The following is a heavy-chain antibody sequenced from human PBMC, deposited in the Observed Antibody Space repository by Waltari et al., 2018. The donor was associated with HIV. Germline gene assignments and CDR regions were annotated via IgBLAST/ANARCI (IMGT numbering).Heavy chain of an antibody. Sequence: QVQLVESGGGVVQPGGSLSLSCVASGFTFHTYGIHWVRQAPGKGLDWVASISYDGRHIYYADSVNGRFTISRDNSKNTVYLQMTSLRPEDTTVYSCAKEGWDLLEFGYYFDSWGQGTLVTVSS. CDR1: GFTFHTYG. D-gene: IGHD1-26*01. J-gene: IGHJ4*01. CDR3: AKEGWDLLEFGYYFDS. V-gene: IGHV3-30*18. CDR2: ISYDGRHI.